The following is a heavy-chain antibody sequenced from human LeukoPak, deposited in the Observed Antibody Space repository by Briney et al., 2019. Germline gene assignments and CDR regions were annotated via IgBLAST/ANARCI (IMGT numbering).Heavy chain of an antibody. J-gene: IGHJ4*02. CDR1: GYTFTSYA. V-gene: IGHV1-18*01. D-gene: IGHD3-16*01. CDR2: ISAYNGNT. CDR3: ARGGSIMITFGGVPNDY. Sequence: GASVKVSCKASGYTFTSYAMNWVRQAPGQGLEWMGWISAYNGNTNYAQKLQGRVTMTTDTSTSTAYMELRSLRSDDTAVYYCARGGSIMITFGGVPNDYWGQGTLVTVSS.